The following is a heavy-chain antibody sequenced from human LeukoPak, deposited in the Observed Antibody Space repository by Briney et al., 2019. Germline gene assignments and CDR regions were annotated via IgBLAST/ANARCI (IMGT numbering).Heavy chain of an antibody. CDR2: INPNSGGT. Sequence: ASVKVSCKASGYTFTGYYMHWVRQAPGQGLEWMGWINPNSGGTNYAQKFQGRVNMTRDTSISTAYMELSRLRSDDTAVYYCARLEVVAPVAFDIWGQGTMVTVSS. D-gene: IGHD2-15*01. CDR3: ARLEVVAPVAFDI. CDR1: GYTFTGYY. J-gene: IGHJ3*02. V-gene: IGHV1-2*02.